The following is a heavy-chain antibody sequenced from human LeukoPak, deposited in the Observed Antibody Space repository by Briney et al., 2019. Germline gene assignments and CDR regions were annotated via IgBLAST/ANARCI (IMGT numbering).Heavy chain of an antibody. CDR3: ARGPYGSGSYY. CDR1: GGSISSGGYY. Sequence: SQTLSLTCTVSGGSISSGGYYWSWIRQPPGKGLEWIGYIYYSGTTYYNPSLKSRVTISVDTSKNQFSLKLTSVAAADTAVYFCARGPYGSGSYYWGQGTLVTVSS. J-gene: IGHJ4*02. CDR2: IYYSGTT. V-gene: IGHV4-30-4*01. D-gene: IGHD3-10*01.